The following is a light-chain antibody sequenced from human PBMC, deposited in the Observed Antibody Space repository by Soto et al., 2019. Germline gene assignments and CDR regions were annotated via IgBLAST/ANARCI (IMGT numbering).Light chain of an antibody. CDR1: QTITTS. V-gene: IGKV1-5*03. CDR3: QQYDSYSLRT. J-gene: IGKJ1*01. CDR2: KAS. Sequence: DIQMTQSPSTLSASVGDRVTITCRASQTITTSLAWYQQKPGKAPKLLIYKASRLESGVPSRFSCSGSGTEFTLTISSLQPDDFATNYCQQYDSYSLRTFGQGTRVEI.